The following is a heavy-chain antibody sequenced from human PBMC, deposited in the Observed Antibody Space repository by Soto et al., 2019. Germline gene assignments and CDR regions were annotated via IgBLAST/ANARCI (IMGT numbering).Heavy chain of an antibody. CDR1: DGSINSSNC. CDR3: ARRFFYENQGVFDV. V-gene: IGHV4-4*02. CDR2: IYQSGST. J-gene: IGHJ3*01. Sequence: SETLSLTCAVSDGSINSSNCCSWVRQSPGKGLEWMGEIYQSGSTKYNPSFRSRFTVSIDKSKSQFSLKLTSVTAADSAVYYCARRFFYENQGVFDVWDEGTKVTV. D-gene: IGHD3-22*01.